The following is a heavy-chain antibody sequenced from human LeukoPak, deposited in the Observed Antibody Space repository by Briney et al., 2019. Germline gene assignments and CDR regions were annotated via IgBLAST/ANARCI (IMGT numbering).Heavy chain of an antibody. J-gene: IGHJ6*02. CDR1: GGTFSSYA. CDR3: ARQQQWLVRGYYYGMDV. V-gene: IGHV1-69*04. CDR2: IIPILGIA. D-gene: IGHD6-19*01. Sequence: SVKVSFKASGGTFSSYAISWVRQAPGQGLEWMGRIIPILGIANYAQKFQGRVTITADKSTSTAYMELSSLRSEDTAVYYCARQQQWLVRGYYYGMDVWGQGTTVTVSS.